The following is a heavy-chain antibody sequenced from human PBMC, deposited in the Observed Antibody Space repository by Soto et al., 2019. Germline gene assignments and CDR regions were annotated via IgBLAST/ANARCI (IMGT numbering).Heavy chain of an antibody. Sequence: PGGSLRLSCAASGFTFSSYAMHWVRQAPGKGLEWVAVISYDGSNKYYADYVKGRFTISRDNSKNTLYLKMNSLRAEDTAVYYCAKCFSGDFWREQSSVPYYYYYGMDVWGQGTTVTVSS. CDR1: GFTFSSYA. D-gene: IGHD3-3*01. CDR3: AKCFSGDFWREQSSVPYYYYYGMDV. CDR2: ISYDGSNK. J-gene: IGHJ6*02. V-gene: IGHV3-30-3*02.